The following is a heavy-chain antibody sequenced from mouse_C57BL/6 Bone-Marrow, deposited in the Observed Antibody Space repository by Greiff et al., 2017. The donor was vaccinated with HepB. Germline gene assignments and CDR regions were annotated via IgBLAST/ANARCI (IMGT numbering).Heavy chain of an antibody. J-gene: IGHJ4*01. CDR3: GVAPYLPLYAMDY. CDR2: IYPGDGDT. CDR1: GYAFSSYW. V-gene: IGHV1-80*01. Sequence: VQGVESGAELVKPGASVKISCKASGYAFSSYWMNWVKQRPGKGLEWIGQIYPGDGDTNYNGKFKGKATLTADKSSSTAYMQLSSLTSEDSAVYFCGVAPYLPLYAMDYWGQGTSVTVSS. D-gene: IGHD5-5*01.